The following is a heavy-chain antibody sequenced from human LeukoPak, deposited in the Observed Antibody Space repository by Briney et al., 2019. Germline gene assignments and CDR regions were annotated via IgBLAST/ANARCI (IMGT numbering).Heavy chain of an antibody. D-gene: IGHD4-17*01. Sequence: TGGSLRLSCAASGFTFSTYYMSWVRQAPGKGLEWVANIKQDGSEKHYVDSVKGRFTISRDNAENSLHLQMNSLSPEDTAVYYCAREKYGDIDYWGQGTLVTVSS. J-gene: IGHJ4*02. CDR3: AREKYGDIDY. CDR1: GFTFSTYY. CDR2: IKQDGSEK. V-gene: IGHV3-7*01.